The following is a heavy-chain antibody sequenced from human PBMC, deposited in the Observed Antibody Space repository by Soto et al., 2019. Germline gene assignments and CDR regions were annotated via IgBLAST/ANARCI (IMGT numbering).Heavy chain of an antibody. Sequence: ASVKVSCKASGYTFTNYAMHWVRQAPGQRLEWMGWINAGNANTKYSQKFQDRVTITRDTSASTTYMDLSSLRSEDTAVYYCARAPYGSGRYSSDYFDYWGQGNLVTVS. CDR2: INAGNANT. CDR1: GYTFTNYA. V-gene: IGHV1-3*01. CDR3: ARAPYGSGRYSSDYFDY. J-gene: IGHJ4*02. D-gene: IGHD3-10*01.